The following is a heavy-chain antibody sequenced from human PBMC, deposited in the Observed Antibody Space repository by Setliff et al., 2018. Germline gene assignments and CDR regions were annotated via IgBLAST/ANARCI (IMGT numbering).Heavy chain of an antibody. CDR3: AGLTASREVYYYYGMDV. CDR2: IIPVLDIT. CDR1: GGTFSSYA. J-gene: IGHJ6*02. D-gene: IGHD1-26*01. V-gene: IGHV1-69*04. Sequence: SVKVSCKASGGTFSSYAISWVRQAPGQGLEWMGRIIPVLDITRYSQKFQGRVTITADKSTGIIYMELTSLRSDDTAVYYCAGLTASREVYYYYGMDVWGQGTTVTVSS.